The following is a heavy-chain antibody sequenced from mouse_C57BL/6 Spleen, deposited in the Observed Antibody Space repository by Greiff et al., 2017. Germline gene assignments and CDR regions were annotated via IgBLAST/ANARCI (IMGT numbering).Heavy chain of an antibody. Sequence: QVQLQQPGAELVMPGASVKLSCKASGYTFTSYWMHWVKQRPGQGLEWIGEIDPSDSYTNYNQKFQGKATLTVDKSSSTAYMQLSSLTSEDTAVYYCARSGGAYWGQGTLVTVSA. D-gene: IGHD3-1*01. V-gene: IGHV1-69*01. CDR1: GYTFTSYW. J-gene: IGHJ3*01. CDR2: IDPSDSYT. CDR3: ARSGGAY.